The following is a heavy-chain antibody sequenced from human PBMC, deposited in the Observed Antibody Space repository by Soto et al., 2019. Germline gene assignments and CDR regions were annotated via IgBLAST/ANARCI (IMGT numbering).Heavy chain of an antibody. CDR2: MNPNSGNT. CDR1: GYTFTSYD. V-gene: IGHV1-8*01. J-gene: IGHJ6*03. CDR3: ARVEQLAYYYYYYTDV. D-gene: IGHD6-6*01. Sequence: VASVKVSCKASGYTFTSYDINWVRQATGQGLEWMGWMNPNSGNTGYAQKFQGRVTMTRNTSISTAYMELSSLRSEDTAVYYCARVEQLAYYYYYYTDVWGKGTTVTVSS.